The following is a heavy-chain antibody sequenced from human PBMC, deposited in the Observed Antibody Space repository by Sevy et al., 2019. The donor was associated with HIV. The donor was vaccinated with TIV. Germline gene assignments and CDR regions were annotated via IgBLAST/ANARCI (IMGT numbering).Heavy chain of an antibody. D-gene: IGHD1-26*01. CDR1: GFTFSSYA. CDR2: ISGSGGST. CDR3: AKDKEGATTLDLFDY. J-gene: IGHJ4*02. Sequence: GGSLRLSCAASGFTFSSYAMSWVRQAPGKGLEWVSAISGSGGSTYYADSVKGRFTISRDNSKNTLYLQMYSLRAEDTAVYYCAKDKEGATTLDLFDYWGQGTLVNVSS. V-gene: IGHV3-23*01.